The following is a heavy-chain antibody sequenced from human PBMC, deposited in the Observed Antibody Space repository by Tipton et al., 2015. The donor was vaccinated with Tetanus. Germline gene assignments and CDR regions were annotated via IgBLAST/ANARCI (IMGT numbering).Heavy chain of an antibody. CDR2: VNPSGVVT. CDR3: AREMGNSGIAFDN. CDR1: GYTFTSFH. Sequence: QLVQSGAEVKKPGASVKVSCKASGYTFTSFHMHWVRQAPGHGLQWMGTVNPSGVVTTYSQKFQGRLSVTKDTSTTTVYMQLNSLTSEDTAIYYCAREMGNSGIAFDNWGQWTMVIFSS. J-gene: IGHJ3*02. V-gene: IGHV1-46*01. D-gene: IGHD5-12*01.